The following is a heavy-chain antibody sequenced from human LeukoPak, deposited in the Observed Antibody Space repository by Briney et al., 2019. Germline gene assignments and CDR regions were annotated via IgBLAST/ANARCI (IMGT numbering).Heavy chain of an antibody. CDR2: ITTGGPNT. CDR1: GFTFSSYT. Sequence: GGSLRLSCETAGFTFSSYTMSWVRQAPGKGLKWVSTITTGGPNTYYADSVKGRFTVSRDDSKNTLYLQMNSLRAEDTAVYYCAKDGGLWVSAHWGDSWGRGTLVTVSS. CDR3: AKDGGLWVSAHWGDS. D-gene: IGHD7-27*01. V-gene: IGHV3-23*01. J-gene: IGHJ4*02.